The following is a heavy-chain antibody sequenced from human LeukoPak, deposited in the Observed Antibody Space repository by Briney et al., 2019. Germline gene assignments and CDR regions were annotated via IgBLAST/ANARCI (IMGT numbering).Heavy chain of an antibody. D-gene: IGHD2-2*01. V-gene: IGHV1-69*04. CDR2: IIPNLGMA. CDR1: GGTFSNDA. Sequence: EASVKVSCKASGGTFSNDAISWVRQAPGQGLEWMGRIIPNLGMALYAQKFKGRVTITADKSQSTAYMELSSLTSEDTAVYFCARDLVCTMNCKDSWGQGTLVTVS. J-gene: IGHJ4*02. CDR3: ARDLVCTMNCKDS.